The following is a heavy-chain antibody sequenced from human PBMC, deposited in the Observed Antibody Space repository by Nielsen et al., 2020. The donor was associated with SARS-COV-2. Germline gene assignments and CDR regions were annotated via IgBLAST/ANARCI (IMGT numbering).Heavy chain of an antibody. Sequence: GGSLRLSCEASGFTTYGMHWVRQAPGKGLDWVAVIWYDGSNKYYAESMKGRFTISRDNSKNTLYLQLSSLRSDDTAVYYCVKPSGFNFVSLPAANRDDVWGQGTMVTVSS. CDR2: IWYDGSNK. CDR1: GFTTYG. V-gene: IGHV3-33*08. D-gene: IGHD2-2*01. CDR3: VKPSGFNFVSLPAANRDDV. J-gene: IGHJ3*01.